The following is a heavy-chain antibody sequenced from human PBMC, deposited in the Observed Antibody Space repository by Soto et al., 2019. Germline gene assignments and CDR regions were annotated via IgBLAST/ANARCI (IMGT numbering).Heavy chain of an antibody. Sequence: GASVKVSCKASGYTFTSYYMNWVRQAPGQGLEWLGIINPSGGYTTYAQRFLGRVTMTSDTSTSTVHMELGSLTSEDTAVYYCARGGGIVVVIAPYDHWGQGTLVTVSS. CDR2: INPSGGYT. D-gene: IGHD2-21*01. V-gene: IGHV1-46*03. CDR3: ARGGGIVVVIAPYDH. CDR1: GYTFTSYY. J-gene: IGHJ4*02.